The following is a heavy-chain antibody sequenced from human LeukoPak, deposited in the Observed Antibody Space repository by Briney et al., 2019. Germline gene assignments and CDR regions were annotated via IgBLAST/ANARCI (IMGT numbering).Heavy chain of an antibody. J-gene: IGHJ6*02. CDR2: ISYDGSNK. V-gene: IGHV3-30-3*01. CDR1: GFTFSSYA. D-gene: IGHD6-19*01. Sequence: GGSLRLSCAASGFTFSSYAMHWVCQAPGKGLEWVAVISYDGSNKYYADSVKGRFTISRDNSKNTLYLQMNSLRAEDTAVYYCAKDRSSGYYYYYGMDVWGQGTTVTVSS. CDR3: AKDRSSGYYYYYGMDV.